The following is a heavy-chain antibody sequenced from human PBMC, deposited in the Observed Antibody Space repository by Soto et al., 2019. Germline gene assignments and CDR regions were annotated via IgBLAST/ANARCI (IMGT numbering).Heavy chain of an antibody. J-gene: IGHJ4*02. CDR3: AKDVFLPRTHSIFGVVIDY. V-gene: IGHV1-18*01. CDR1: GYTFTSYG. Sequence: GASVKVSCKASGYTFTSYGISWVRQAPGQGLEWMGWISAYNGNTNYAQKLQGRVTMTTDTSTSTAYMELRSLRSDDTAVYYCAKDVFLPRTHSIFGVVIDYWGQGTLVTVSS. D-gene: IGHD3-3*01. CDR2: ISAYNGNT.